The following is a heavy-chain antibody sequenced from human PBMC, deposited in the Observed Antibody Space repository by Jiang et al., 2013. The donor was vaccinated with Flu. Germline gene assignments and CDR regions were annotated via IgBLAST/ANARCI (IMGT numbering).Heavy chain of an antibody. CDR3: ARWGVYQDRLFAFDI. Sequence: KAYGYTFTNYAMNWVRQAPGQRLEWMGWINAGNGNTKYSQKCQGRVTITRDTSASTAYMELSSLRSEDTAVYYCARWGVYQDRLFAFDIWGQGTMVTVSS. J-gene: IGHJ3*02. CDR1: GYTFTNYA. D-gene: IGHD3/OR15-3a*01. CDR2: INAGNGNT. V-gene: IGHV1-3*01.